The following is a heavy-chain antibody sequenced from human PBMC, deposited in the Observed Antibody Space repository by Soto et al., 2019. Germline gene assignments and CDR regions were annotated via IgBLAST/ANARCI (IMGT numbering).Heavy chain of an antibody. CDR2: IYYSGST. CDR3: ARHTYHSSGPSAY. D-gene: IGHD3-22*01. J-gene: IGHJ4*02. CDR1: GGSISSSTDY. V-gene: IGHV4-61*05. Sequence: PSETLSLTCTVSGGSISSSTDYWGWIRQPPGKGLEWIGYIYYSGSTNYNPSLKSRVTISVDTSKNQFSLKLSSVTAADTAVYYCARHTYHSSGPSAYWGQGTLVTVPQ.